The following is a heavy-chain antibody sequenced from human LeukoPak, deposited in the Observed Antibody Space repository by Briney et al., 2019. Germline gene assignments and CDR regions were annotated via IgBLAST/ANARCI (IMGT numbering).Heavy chain of an antibody. CDR3: ARSRYCSSTSCYADDY. Sequence: ASVTVSCKASGGTFSSYAISWVRQAPGQGLEWMGGIIPIFGTANYAQKFQGRVTITADKSTSTAYMELSSLRSEDTAVYYCARSRYCSSTSCYADDYWGQGTLVTVSS. D-gene: IGHD2-2*01. J-gene: IGHJ4*02. V-gene: IGHV1-69*06. CDR1: GGTFSSYA. CDR2: IIPIFGTA.